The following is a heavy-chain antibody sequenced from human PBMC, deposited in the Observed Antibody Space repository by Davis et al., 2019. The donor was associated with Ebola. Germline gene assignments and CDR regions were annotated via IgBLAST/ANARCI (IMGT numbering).Heavy chain of an antibody. D-gene: IGHD2-21*02. J-gene: IGHJ6*02. CDR2: IYNSGST. CDR1: GVSISSYY. Sequence: MPSETLSLTCTVSGVSISSYYWSWIRQPAGKGLDWIGRIYNSGSTNYNPSLKSRVTMSVDTSKNQFSLKLTSVTAADTAVYYCARVWCGGDCYLGKMPWLALDVWGQGTTVTVSS. CDR3: ARVWCGGDCYLGKMPWLALDV. V-gene: IGHV4-4*07.